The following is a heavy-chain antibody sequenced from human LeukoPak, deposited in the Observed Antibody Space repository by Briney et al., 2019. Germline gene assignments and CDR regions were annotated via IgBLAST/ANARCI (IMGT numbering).Heavy chain of an antibody. CDR1: GGSISSFY. Sequence: MSSETLSLTCTVSGGSISSFYWSWIRQPPGKGLEWIGYIYSSGSTNYNPSLKSRVTISVGPSKNQFSLKLRSATAADTAVYYCARHQYELLNYYFDYWGQGTLVTVSS. V-gene: IGHV4-59*01. J-gene: IGHJ4*02. D-gene: IGHD2-15*01. CDR2: IYSSGST. CDR3: ARHQYELLNYYFDY.